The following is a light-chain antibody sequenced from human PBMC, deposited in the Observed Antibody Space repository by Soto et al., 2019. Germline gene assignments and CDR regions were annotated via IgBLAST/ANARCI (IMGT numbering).Light chain of an antibody. CDR1: QSISSY. Sequence: DIQMTQSPSSLSASVGDRVTITCRASQSISSYLNWYQQKPGKAPKRLIYAASSLQSGVPSRFSGSGSGTDFTLTISSLQSEDFATDYCQQSYSTPLTFGGGTKVEIK. CDR2: AAS. CDR3: QQSYSTPLT. V-gene: IGKV1-39*01. J-gene: IGKJ4*01.